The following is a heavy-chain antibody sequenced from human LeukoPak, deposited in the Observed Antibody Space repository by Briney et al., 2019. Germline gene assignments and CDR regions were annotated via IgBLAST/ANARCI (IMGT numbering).Heavy chain of an antibody. Sequence: PGGSLRLSCAASGFTFSDYYMSWIRQAPGKGLEWVSYTSSSSSYTNYADSVKGRFTISRDNAENSLYLQMNSLRAEDTAVYYCARVHNYYGSGSYYQPDYCGMDVWGQGTTVTVSS. V-gene: IGHV3-11*05. CDR1: GFTFSDYY. J-gene: IGHJ6*02. CDR3: ARVHNYYGSGSYYQPDYCGMDV. CDR2: TSSSSSYT. D-gene: IGHD3-10*01.